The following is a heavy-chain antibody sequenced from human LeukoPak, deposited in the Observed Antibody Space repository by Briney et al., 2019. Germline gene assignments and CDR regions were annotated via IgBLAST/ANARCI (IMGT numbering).Heavy chain of an antibody. Sequence: KPSETLSLTCTVSGDSISSSTYYWGWIRQPPGKGLEWIGNIYHNGDTYYNPSLKSRVSILVDTSKNQFSLKLSSVTAADTAVYYCARGRTMVAQHPPKYWGQGTLVTVSS. J-gene: IGHJ4*02. D-gene: IGHD2-8*01. CDR3: ARGRTMVAQHPPKY. V-gene: IGHV4-39*07. CDR1: GDSISSSTYY. CDR2: IYHNGDT.